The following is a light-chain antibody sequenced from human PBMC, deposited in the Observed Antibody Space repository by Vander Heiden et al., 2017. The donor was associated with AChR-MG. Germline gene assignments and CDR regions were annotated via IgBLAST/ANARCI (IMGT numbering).Light chain of an antibody. CDR3: QQYTYAPPGYT. CDR2: GAS. CDR1: QSVNTNY. J-gene: IGKJ2*01. Sequence: EIVLTQSPGTLSLSPGERATLSCRASQSVNTNYLAWYQQKPGQAPRLLLYGASSRATGIPDRFSCSGSGTDFTLTINRLEPEDFAVYYCQQYTYAPPGYTFGQGTKLEIK. V-gene: IGKV3-20*01.